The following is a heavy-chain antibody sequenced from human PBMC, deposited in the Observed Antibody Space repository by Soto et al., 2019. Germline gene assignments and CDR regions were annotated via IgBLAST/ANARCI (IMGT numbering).Heavy chain of an antibody. CDR2: ISGSGGST. D-gene: IGHD2-15*01. CDR1: GFTFSSYA. Sequence: PGGSLRLSCAASGFTFSSYAMSWVRQAPGKGLEWVSAISGSGGSTYYADSAKGRFTISRDNSKNTLYLQMNSLRAEDTAVYYCAKDLLLYPSFSDYWGQGTLVTVSS. V-gene: IGHV3-23*01. CDR3: AKDLLLYPSFSDY. J-gene: IGHJ4*02.